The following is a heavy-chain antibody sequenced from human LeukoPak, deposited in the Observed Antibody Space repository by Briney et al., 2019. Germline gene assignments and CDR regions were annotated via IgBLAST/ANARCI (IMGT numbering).Heavy chain of an antibody. D-gene: IGHD5-24*01. CDR1: GFTFSSYN. CDR2: ISSSSNYI. J-gene: IGHJ4*02. Sequence: NPGGSLRLSCAASGFTFSSYNMNWVRQAPGKGLEWVSSISSSSNYIYYADSVKGRFTVSRDNAKNSLYLQMNSLRAEDTAIYYCTRVGYIDEGIDYWGQGTLVTVSS. CDR3: TRVGYIDEGIDY. V-gene: IGHV3-21*01.